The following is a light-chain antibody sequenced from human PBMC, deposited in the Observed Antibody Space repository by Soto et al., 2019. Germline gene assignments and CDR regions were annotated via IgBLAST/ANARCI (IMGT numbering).Light chain of an antibody. V-gene: IGKV3-20*01. Sequence: EIVLTQSPGTLSLSPGARATLSCRASQSVSTSSLAWYQQKPGQAPRLLIYDASNRATGIPARFSGSGSGTDFTLTISRLEPEDFAVFYCHQYGSSPQTFGQGTKVDIK. CDR3: HQYGSSPQT. CDR2: DAS. CDR1: QSVSTSS. J-gene: IGKJ1*01.